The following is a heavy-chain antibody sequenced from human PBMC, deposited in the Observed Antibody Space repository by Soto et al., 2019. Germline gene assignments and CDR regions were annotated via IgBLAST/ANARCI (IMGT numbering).Heavy chain of an antibody. J-gene: IGHJ5*02. CDR1: VYTYISYS. CDR3: AREKWGSGSRWLDP. D-gene: IGHD6-19*01. CDR2: INVGNGNT. Sequence: GASVKVSCKASVYTYISYSMHWVRQAPGQRLEWMGWINVGNGNTKYSQNFQGRVTINQDTSASTAYMELSSLTSEDTAVYYCAREKWGSGSRWLDPWGQGTLVTVSS. V-gene: IGHV1-3*01.